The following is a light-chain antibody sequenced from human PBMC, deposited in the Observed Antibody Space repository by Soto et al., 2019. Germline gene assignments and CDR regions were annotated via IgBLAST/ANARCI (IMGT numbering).Light chain of an antibody. J-gene: IGLJ1*01. CDR2: EVS. CDR1: SSDVGGYNY. CDR3: SSYSSSSTHYV. Sequence: QSVLTQPASVSGSPGQSITISCTGTSSDVGGYNYVSWYQQHPGKAPKLMIYEVSNRPSGISSRFSGSKSGNTASLTISGLQAEDEADYYCSSYSSSSTHYVFGNGTKVTVL. V-gene: IGLV2-14*01.